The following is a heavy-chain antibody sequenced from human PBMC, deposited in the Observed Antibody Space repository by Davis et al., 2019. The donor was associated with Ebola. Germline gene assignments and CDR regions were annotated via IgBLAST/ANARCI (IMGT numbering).Heavy chain of an antibody. D-gene: IGHD1-26*01. J-gene: IGHJ4*02. Sequence: AASVKVSCKASGYTFTSYYMHWVRQAPGQGLEWMGIINPSGGSTNYAQKLQGRVTMTTDTSTSTAYMELRSLRSDDTAVYYCARWGQGGVGATLFDYWGQGTLVTVSS. V-gene: IGHV1-46*01. CDR3: ARWGQGGVGATLFDY. CDR2: INPSGGST. CDR1: GYTFTSYY.